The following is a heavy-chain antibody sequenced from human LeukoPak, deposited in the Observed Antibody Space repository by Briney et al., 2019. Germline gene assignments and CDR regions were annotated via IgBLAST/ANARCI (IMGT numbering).Heavy chain of an antibody. D-gene: IGHD5-12*01. J-gene: IGHJ4*02. CDR3: AREIVAMKPGDY. CDR1: GGTFSSYA. V-gene: IGHV1-46*01. CDR2: INPSGGST. Sequence: GASVKVSCKASGGTFSSYAISWVRQAPGQGLEWMGIINPSGGSTSYAQKFQGRVTMTRDTSISTAYMELSRLRSDDTAVYYCAREIVAMKPGDYWGQGTLVTVSS.